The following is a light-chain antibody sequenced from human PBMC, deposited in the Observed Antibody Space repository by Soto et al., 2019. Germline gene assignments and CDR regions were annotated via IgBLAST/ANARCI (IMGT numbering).Light chain of an antibody. Sequence: EIVMTQSPATLSVSPRERATLSCRASQSVSSNLAWYQQKPGQAPRLLIYGASTRATGIPARFSGSGSGTEFTLTISSLQSEDFAVYYGQQYNNWPPYTFGQGTKLEIK. CDR1: QSVSSN. J-gene: IGKJ2*01. CDR2: GAS. CDR3: QQYNNWPPYT. V-gene: IGKV3-15*01.